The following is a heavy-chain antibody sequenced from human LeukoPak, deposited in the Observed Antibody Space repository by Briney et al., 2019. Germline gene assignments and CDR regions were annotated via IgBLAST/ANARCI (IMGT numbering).Heavy chain of an antibody. CDR3: ARALVRGVMIWFDP. CDR1: GGSISSYY. D-gene: IGHD3-10*01. CDR2: IYYSGST. V-gene: IGHV4-59*01. J-gene: IGHJ5*02. Sequence: SSETLSLTCTVSGGSISSYYWNWIRQPPGKGLEWIGYIYYSGSTNYNPSLKSRVTISVDTSKNQFSLKLSSVSAADTAVYYCARALVRGVMIWFDPWGQGTLVTVSS.